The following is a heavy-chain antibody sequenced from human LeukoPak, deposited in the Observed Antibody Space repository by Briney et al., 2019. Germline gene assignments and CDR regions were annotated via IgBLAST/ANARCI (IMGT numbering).Heavy chain of an antibody. Sequence: ASVKVSCKASGYTFTGYYMHWVRQAPGQGLEWMGWINPNSGGTNYAQKFQGRVTMTRDTSISTAYMELSRLRSDDTAVYYCARGGGYCSSTSCSQRRYFQHWGQGTLVTVSS. D-gene: IGHD2-2*01. CDR2: INPNSGGT. CDR1: GYTFTGYY. CDR3: ARGGGYCSSTSCSQRRYFQH. J-gene: IGHJ1*01. V-gene: IGHV1-2*02.